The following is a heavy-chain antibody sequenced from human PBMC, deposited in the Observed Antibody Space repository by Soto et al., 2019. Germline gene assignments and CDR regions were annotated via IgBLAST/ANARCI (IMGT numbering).Heavy chain of an antibody. Sequence: GGSLRLSCAASGFTFDDYAMHWVRQAPGKGLEWVSGISWNSGSIGYADSVKGRFTISRDNAKNSLYLQMNSLRAEDTALYYCAKGTGYSSGWYFTYWGQGTLVTVSS. D-gene: IGHD6-19*01. CDR3: AKGTGYSSGWYFTY. CDR2: ISWNSGSI. V-gene: IGHV3-9*01. J-gene: IGHJ4*02. CDR1: GFTFDDYA.